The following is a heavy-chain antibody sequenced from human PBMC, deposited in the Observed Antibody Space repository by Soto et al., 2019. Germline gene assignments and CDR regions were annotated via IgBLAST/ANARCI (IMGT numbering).Heavy chain of an antibody. J-gene: IGHJ2*01. V-gene: IGHV3-30*18. D-gene: IGHD2-21*02. CDR3: AKDSTVVVTAIGSWYFDL. CDR1: GFTFSNYG. Sequence: GGSLRLSCAASGFTFSNYGMYWVRQAPGKGLEWVAFISYDGSSKFYADPMKGRHTISRDNSKNTLYLQMNSLRAEDTAVYYCAKDSTVVVTAIGSWYFDLWGRGTLVTVSS. CDR2: ISYDGSSK.